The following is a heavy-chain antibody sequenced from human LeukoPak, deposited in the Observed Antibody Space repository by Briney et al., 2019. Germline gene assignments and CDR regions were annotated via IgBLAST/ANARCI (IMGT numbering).Heavy chain of an antibody. CDR2: ISSSGSSI. D-gene: IGHD3-22*01. V-gene: IGHV3-48*03. CDR3: ARQYYYDTSGYDAFDI. J-gene: IGHJ3*02. Sequence: GGSLRLSCAASGFTFSSYELNWVRQTPGKGLEWVSYISSSGSSIYYADSVKGRFTISRDNAKNSLCLQTNSLRAEDTAVYYCARQYYYDTSGYDAFDICGQGTMVTVSS. CDR1: GFTFSSYE.